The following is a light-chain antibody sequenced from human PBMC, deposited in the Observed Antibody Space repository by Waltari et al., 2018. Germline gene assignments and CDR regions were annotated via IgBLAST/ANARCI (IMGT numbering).Light chain of an antibody. Sequence: EIVMTQSPATLSVSPGERATLSCRASQTVNSNLAWYQQKPGQAPKLLIYSASTRAAGIPARFSGSGSGTDFTLTISSLQSEDFALYYCQQYNNWPPWTFGQGTKVEIK. J-gene: IGKJ1*01. V-gene: IGKV3-15*01. CDR2: SAS. CDR3: QQYNNWPPWT. CDR1: QTVNSN.